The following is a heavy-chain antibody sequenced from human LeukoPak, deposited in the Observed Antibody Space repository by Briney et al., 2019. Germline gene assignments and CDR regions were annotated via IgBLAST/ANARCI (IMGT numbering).Heavy chain of an antibody. CDR2: IWYDGSNK. J-gene: IGHJ4*02. CDR3: ARHVGSSDYLPYFDY. Sequence: GGSLRLSCAASGFTFSGYSMNWVRQAPGKGLEWVAVIWYDGSNKYYADSVKGRFTISRDNSKNTLYLQMNSLRAEDTAVYYCARHVGSSDYLPYFDYWGQGTLVTVSS. D-gene: IGHD6-13*01. CDR1: GFTFSGYS. V-gene: IGHV3-33*08.